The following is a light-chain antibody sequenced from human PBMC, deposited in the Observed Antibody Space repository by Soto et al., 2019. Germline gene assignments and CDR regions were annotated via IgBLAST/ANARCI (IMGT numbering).Light chain of an antibody. CDR3: AAWDDSLSGFYV. J-gene: IGLJ1*01. CDR1: SSNIGTNY. V-gene: IGLV1-47*01. Sequence: QSVLTQPPSASGTPGQRVTMSCSGSSSNIGTNYVYWYQQLPGTAPKILIYRNNQRPSGVPDRFSGSKSGTSASLAISGLRSEDEADYYCAAWDDSLSGFYVFGPGTKSPS. CDR2: RNN.